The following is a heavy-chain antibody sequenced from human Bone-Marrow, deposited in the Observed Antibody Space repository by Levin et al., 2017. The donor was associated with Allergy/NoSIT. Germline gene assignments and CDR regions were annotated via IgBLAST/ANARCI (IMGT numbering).Heavy chain of an antibody. CDR2: ISRDGSRT. D-gene: IGHD2-2*01. CDR1: GFTFSNHG. Sequence: GGSLRLSCMASGFTFSNHGMHWVRQAPGKGLQWVATISRDGSRTYHLDSMKGRVSISRDNARNTVYLEMNGLRRDDTAVYYCARDDTDCSTTSCNYFYFYGVDVWGLGTTVRVSS. CDR3: ARDDTDCSTTSCNYFYFYGVDV. V-gene: IGHV3-30*16. J-gene: IGHJ6*02.